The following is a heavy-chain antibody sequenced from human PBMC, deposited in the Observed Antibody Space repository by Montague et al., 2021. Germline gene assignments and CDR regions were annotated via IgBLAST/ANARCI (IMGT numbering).Heavy chain of an antibody. V-gene: IGHV4-39*01. D-gene: IGHD2-21*02. CDR2: IYYSGST. J-gene: IGHJ3*02. CDR1: GGSISSTSYY. CDR3: ARRMGFVVVTEHDAFDI. Sequence: SETLSLTCTVSGGSISSTSYYWGWIRQPPGTGLEWIGSIYYSGSTYYNPSLKSRVTISADTSKNQFSLRLWSVPAADTAVYYCARRMGFVVVTEHDAFDIWGQGTMVTVSS.